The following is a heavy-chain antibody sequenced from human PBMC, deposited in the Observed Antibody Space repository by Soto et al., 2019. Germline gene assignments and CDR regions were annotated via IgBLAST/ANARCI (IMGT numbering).Heavy chain of an antibody. CDR1: GYTFTGHY. V-gene: IGHV1-2*02. Sequence: QVQLVQSGAEVKKSGASVKVSCQASGYTFTGHYIHWVRQAPGQGPEWMGEIGPNSGDTKYAQKFQGRVTMTRDTSITTVYMELSNLSPDDTAVYYCGRGRSGELVVFYWGQGTLVTVYS. J-gene: IGHJ4*02. CDR2: IGPNSGDT. D-gene: IGHD1-7*01. CDR3: GRGRSGELVVFY.